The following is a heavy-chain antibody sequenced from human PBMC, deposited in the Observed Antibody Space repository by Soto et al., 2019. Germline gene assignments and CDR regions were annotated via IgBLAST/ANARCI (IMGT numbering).Heavy chain of an antibody. CDR2: IIPIFGAA. CDR1: GGTFSSYA. CDR3: AILEGPTVTTLDAFDI. V-gene: IGHV1-69*01. D-gene: IGHD4-17*01. Sequence: QVQLVQSGAEVKKPGSSVKVSCKASGGTFSSYAISWVGQAPGQGLEWMGGIIPIFGAANYAQKFQGRVTITADESTNTAYMELSSLRSEDTAVYYCAILEGPTVTTLDAFDIWGQGTMVTVSS. J-gene: IGHJ3*02.